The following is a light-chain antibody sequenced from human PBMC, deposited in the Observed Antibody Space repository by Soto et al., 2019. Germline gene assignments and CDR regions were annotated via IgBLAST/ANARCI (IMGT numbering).Light chain of an antibody. CDR3: QAWDSNSDHVL. Sequence: QSALTQPPSASGSPGQSVTISCTGTSSDVGGYKYVSWYQQHPGKVPKLMIYEVSKRPSGVPDRFSGSKSGNTASLTVSGLQAEDEADYYCQAWDSNSDHVLFGGGTKLTVL. V-gene: IGLV2-8*01. J-gene: IGLJ2*01. CDR1: SSDVGGYKY. CDR2: EVS.